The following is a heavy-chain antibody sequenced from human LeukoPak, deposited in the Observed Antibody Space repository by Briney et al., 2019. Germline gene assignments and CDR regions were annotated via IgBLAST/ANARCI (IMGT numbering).Heavy chain of an antibody. CDR2: IYYSGST. CDR3: ARALGGYYDSSGYPPYYFDY. CDR1: GGSISSSSYY. J-gene: IGHJ4*02. Sequence: PSETLSLTCTVSGGSISSSSYYWGWIRQPPGKGLEWIGSIYYSGSTYYNPSLKSRVTISVDTSKNQFSLKLSSVTAADTAVYYCARALGGYYDSSGYPPYYFDYWGQGTLVTVSS. D-gene: IGHD3-22*01. V-gene: IGHV4-39*07.